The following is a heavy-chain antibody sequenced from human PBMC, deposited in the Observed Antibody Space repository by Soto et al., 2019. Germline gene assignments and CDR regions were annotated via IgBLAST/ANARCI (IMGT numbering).Heavy chain of an antibody. V-gene: IGHV4-59*08. CDR1: GGSISSYY. CDR2: IYYSGST. CDR3: ARGYCSSTSCYDDAFDI. J-gene: IGHJ3*02. Sequence: SETLSLTWTGSGGSISSYYWSWIRQPPGKGLEWIGYIYYSGSTNYNPSLKSRVTISVDTSKNQFSLKLSSVTAADTAVYYCARGYCSSTSCYDDAFDIWGQGTMVTVSS. D-gene: IGHD2-2*01.